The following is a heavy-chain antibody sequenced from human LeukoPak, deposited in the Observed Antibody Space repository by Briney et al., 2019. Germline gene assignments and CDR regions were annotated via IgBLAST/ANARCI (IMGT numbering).Heavy chain of an antibody. D-gene: IGHD6-13*01. CDR1: GGSISSYY. Sequence: SETLSLTCTVSGGSISSYYWSWIRQPPWKGLEWIGEINHSGSTNYNPSLKSRVTISVDTSKNQFSLKLSSVTAADTAVYYCARLAAAGFDYWGQGTLGTVSS. V-gene: IGHV4-34*01. J-gene: IGHJ4*02. CDR3: ARLAAAGFDY. CDR2: INHSGST.